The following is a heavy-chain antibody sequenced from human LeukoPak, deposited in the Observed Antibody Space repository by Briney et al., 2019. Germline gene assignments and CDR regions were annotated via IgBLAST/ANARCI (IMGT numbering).Heavy chain of an antibody. CDR2: IWFDGSNN. Sequence: GGSLRLSCAASGFTFSSYGMHWVRQAPGKGLKWVAVIWFDGSNNYYADSVKGRFTISRDNSKNTLYLQMNSLRAEDTAVYYCARELWGGSFDYWGQGTLVTVSS. CDR3: ARELWGGSFDY. D-gene: IGHD3-16*01. V-gene: IGHV3-33*01. CDR1: GFTFSSYG. J-gene: IGHJ4*02.